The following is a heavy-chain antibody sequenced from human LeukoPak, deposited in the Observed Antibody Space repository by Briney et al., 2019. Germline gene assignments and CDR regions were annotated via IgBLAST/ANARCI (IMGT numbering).Heavy chain of an antibody. J-gene: IGHJ4*02. CDR3: ARDGGDSGSGSYLKY. D-gene: IGHD3-10*01. CDR2: IHSSRST. CDR1: GASINNYY. Sequence: SEALSLTCTVSGASINNYYWTWIRPPAGGGLEWIGRIHSSRSTNYNPSLKRRVTIFVDTSKNQFSLRLSSVTAADTAVYYCARDGGDSGSGSYLKYWGQGSLVSVSA. V-gene: IGHV4-4*07.